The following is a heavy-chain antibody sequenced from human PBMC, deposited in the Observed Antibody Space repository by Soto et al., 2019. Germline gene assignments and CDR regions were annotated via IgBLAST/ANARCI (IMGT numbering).Heavy chain of an antibody. V-gene: IGHV3-23*01. Sequence: GGSLRLSCAASGYTFRTNDMSWVRQAPGKGLEWVSGISGTDGSTSYIDSVKGRFTISRDDPENTLYLQMNSLRAEDTAVYYCAKRACSTASCSYFDYWGQGTLVTVSS. D-gene: IGHD2-2*01. J-gene: IGHJ4*02. CDR1: GYTFRTND. CDR2: ISGTDGST. CDR3: AKRACSTASCSYFDY.